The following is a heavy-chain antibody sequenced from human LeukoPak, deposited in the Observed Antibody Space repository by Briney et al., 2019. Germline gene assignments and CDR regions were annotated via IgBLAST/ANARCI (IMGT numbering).Heavy chain of an antibody. CDR3: ARGGSFVEY. CDR1: GFTFSNYP. V-gene: IGHV3-7*01. J-gene: IGHJ4*02. Sequence: GRSLRLSCAASGFTFSNYPMHWVRQAPGKGLELVANIKQDGSEKYYADSVKGRFTVSRDNAKNSLYLQMSSLRAEDTAVYDCARGGSFVEYWGQGTLVSVSS. D-gene: IGHD3-10*01. CDR2: IKQDGSEK.